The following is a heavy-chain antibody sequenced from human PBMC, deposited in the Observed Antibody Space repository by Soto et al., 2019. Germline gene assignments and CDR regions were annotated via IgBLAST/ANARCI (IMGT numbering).Heavy chain of an antibody. Sequence: GESLKISCKGSGYSFTSYWIGWVRQMPGKGLEWMGIIYPGDSDTRYSPSFQGQVTISADKSISTAYLQWSSLKASDTAMYYCERSIGDYVEYNWFDPWGQGTLVTVYS. J-gene: IGHJ5*02. CDR1: GYSFTSYW. CDR3: ERSIGDYVEYNWFDP. V-gene: IGHV5-51*01. D-gene: IGHD4-17*01. CDR2: IYPGDSDT.